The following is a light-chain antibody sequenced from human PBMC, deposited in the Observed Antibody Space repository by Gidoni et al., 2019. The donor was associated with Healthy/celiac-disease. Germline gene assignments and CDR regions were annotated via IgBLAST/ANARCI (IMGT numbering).Light chain of an antibody. CDR3: QQYGSSPQ. Sequence: EIVLTPSPVTLSLSPRESATLSCRASQSMSSNYLAWYQQKPAQSLRLRSSCASSSGSGSGTDFTLTISRLEPEDFAVYYCQQYGSSPQFGQGTKVEIK. V-gene: IGKV3-20*01. J-gene: IGKJ1*01. CDR1: QSMSSNY. CDR2: CAS.